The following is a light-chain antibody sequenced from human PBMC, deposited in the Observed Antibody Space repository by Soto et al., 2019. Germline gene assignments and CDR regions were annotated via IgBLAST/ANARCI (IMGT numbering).Light chain of an antibody. J-gene: IGLJ1*01. CDR3: NSYTSSSSVV. CDR1: SSDVGGYKY. V-gene: IGLV2-14*01. Sequence: QSALTQPASVSGSPGQSITISCTGTSSDVGGYKYVSWYQQHPGKAPKLMIYEVSNRPSGVSDRFSGSKSGNTASLAISGLQPEDEADYYCNSYTSSSSVVFGTGTKVTVL. CDR2: EVS.